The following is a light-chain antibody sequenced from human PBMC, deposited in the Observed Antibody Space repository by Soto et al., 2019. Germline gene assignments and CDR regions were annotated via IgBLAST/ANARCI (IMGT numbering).Light chain of an antibody. Sequence: EIVLTQSPATLSLSPGERATLSCRASQSVSSYLAWYQQKPGQAPRLLIYDASSRATGIPARFSGSGSGTDFPLTISSLEPEDFAVYYCQQRSNWPGFTFGPGTKVDIK. J-gene: IGKJ3*01. CDR3: QQRSNWPGFT. CDR2: DAS. V-gene: IGKV3-11*01. CDR1: QSVSSY.